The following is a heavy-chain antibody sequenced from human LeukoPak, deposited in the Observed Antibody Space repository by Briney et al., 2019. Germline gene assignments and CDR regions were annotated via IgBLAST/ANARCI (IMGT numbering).Heavy chain of an antibody. CDR3: ARAGSGSGWYFDY. V-gene: IGHV1-18*01. Sequence: RASVKVSCKASGYDFTSVGITWVRQAPGQGLEWMGWISPHNGDTRYVQKLQGRVTMTTDTSTTTAYMELRSLRFDDTAVYYCARAGSGSGWYFDYWGQGTLVTVSS. CDR1: GYDFTSVG. J-gene: IGHJ4*02. CDR2: ISPHNGDT. D-gene: IGHD6-19*01.